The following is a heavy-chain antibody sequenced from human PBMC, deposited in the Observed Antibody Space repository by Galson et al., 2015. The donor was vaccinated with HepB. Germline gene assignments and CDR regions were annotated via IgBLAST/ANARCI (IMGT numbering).Heavy chain of an antibody. J-gene: IGHJ2*01. V-gene: IGHV3-30-3*01. CDR3: ASLAYYYDSSGYDWYFDL. Sequence: SVRLSCAASGFTFSSYAMHWVRQAPGKGLEWVAVISYDGSNKYYADSVKGRFTISRDNSKNTLYLQMNSLRAEDTAVYYCASLAYYYDSSGYDWYFDLWGRGTLVTVSS. CDR2: ISYDGSNK. D-gene: IGHD3-22*01. CDR1: GFTFSSYA.